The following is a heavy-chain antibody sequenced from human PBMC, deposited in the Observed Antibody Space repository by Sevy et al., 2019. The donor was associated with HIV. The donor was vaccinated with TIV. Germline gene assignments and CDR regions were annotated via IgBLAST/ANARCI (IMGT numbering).Heavy chain of an antibody. CDR3: ARDYRVVKVVVITSGYLDY. J-gene: IGHJ4*02. CDR1: GFTFSSYA. V-gene: IGHV3-30-3*01. D-gene: IGHD3-22*01. CDR2: ISYDGSNK. Sequence: GGSLRLSCAASGFTFSSYAMHWVRQAPGKGLEWVAVISYDGSNKYYADSVKGRFTISRDNSKNTLYLQMNSLRAEDTAVYYCARDYRVVKVVVITSGYLDYRGQGTLVTVSS.